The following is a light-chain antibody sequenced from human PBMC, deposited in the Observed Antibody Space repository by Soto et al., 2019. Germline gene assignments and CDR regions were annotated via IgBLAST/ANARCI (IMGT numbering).Light chain of an antibody. CDR1: QSVSSY. J-gene: IGKJ3*01. V-gene: IGKV3-11*01. CDR3: QQRSNWPPPGIT. CDR2: DAS. Sequence: EIVLTQSPATLSLSPGERATLSCRASQSVSSYLAWYQQKPGQAPRLLIYDASNRATGIPARFSGSGSGTDFTLTIRSLEPEDFAVYYCQQRSNWPPPGITFGHGTKVDIK.